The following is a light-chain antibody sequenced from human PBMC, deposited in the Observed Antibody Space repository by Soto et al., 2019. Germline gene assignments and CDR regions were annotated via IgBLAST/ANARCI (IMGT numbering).Light chain of an antibody. CDR1: SSDIGGFDY. Sequence: QSVLTQPASVSGSPGQSITISCTGSSSDIGGFDYVSWYQHRPGEAPKLTIHEVSNRPSGVSYRFSGSKSDNTASLTISGLQAEDEGVYYCSSYTSSTTVVFGTGTKVTVL. CDR3: SSYTSSTTVV. CDR2: EVS. V-gene: IGLV2-14*01. J-gene: IGLJ1*01.